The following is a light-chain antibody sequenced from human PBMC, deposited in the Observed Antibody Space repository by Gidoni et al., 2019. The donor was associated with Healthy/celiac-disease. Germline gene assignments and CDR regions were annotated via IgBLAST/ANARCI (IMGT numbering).Light chain of an antibody. CDR2: AAS. J-gene: IGKJ4*01. V-gene: IGKV1-39*01. Sequence: DLQMTQSPSSLSASVGDRVTITCRARQSISSYLNWYQQKPGKAPKLLIYAASSLQSGVPSRFSGSGSGTDFTLTISSLQPEDFATYYCQQSYSTVALTFGGGTKVEIK. CDR1: QSISSY. CDR3: QQSYSTVALT.